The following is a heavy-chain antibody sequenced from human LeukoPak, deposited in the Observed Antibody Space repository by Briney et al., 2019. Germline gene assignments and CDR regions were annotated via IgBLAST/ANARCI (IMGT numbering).Heavy chain of an antibody. D-gene: IGHD6-19*01. Sequence: ASVKVSGMASGYTFTGYYMHWVRQAPGQGLEWMGWINPNSGGTNYAQKFQGRVPMTRDTSISTAYMELSRLRSDDTAVYYCARDKRMRHWLVPVGYWGQGTLVTVSS. CDR1: GYTFTGYY. CDR2: INPNSGGT. CDR3: ARDKRMRHWLVPVGY. J-gene: IGHJ4*02. V-gene: IGHV1-2*02.